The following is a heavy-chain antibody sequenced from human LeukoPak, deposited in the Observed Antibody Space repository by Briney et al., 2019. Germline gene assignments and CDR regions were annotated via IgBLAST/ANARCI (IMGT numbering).Heavy chain of an antibody. CDR2: INHSGST. V-gene: IGHV4-34*01. Sequence: SETLSLTCAVYGGSFSGYYWSWIRQPPGKGLEWIGEINHSGSTNYNPSLKSRVTMSVDTSKNQFSLKLSSVTAADTAVYYCARGRYYYDTSGYHFDYWGQGTLVTVSS. J-gene: IGHJ4*02. CDR1: GGSFSGYY. CDR3: ARGRYYYDTSGYHFDY. D-gene: IGHD3-22*01.